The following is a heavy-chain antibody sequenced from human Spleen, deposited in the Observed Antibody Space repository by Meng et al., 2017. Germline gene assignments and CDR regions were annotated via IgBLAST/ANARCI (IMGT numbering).Heavy chain of an antibody. CDR2: ISINSNYI. J-gene: IGHJ4*02. V-gene: IGHV3-21*04. D-gene: IGHD2-21*01. CDR3: ANDAGCIPGTMFGY. CDR1: GFTFSSYA. Sequence: GGSLRLSCVASGFTFSSYAIIWVRQTPRKGLEWISSISINSNYIYYADSVKGRFTISRDNSKDTFYLQMNSLRAEDTAEYYCANDAGCIPGTMFGYWGQGTLVTVSS.